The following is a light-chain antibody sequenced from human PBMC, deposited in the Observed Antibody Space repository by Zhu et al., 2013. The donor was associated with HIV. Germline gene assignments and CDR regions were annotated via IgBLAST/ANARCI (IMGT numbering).Light chain of an antibody. CDR2: GKN. Sequence: SSELTQDPAVSVALGQTVRITCQGDSLRSYYASWYQKKPGQAPLLVIYGKNNRPSGIPDRFSGSISGNTGSLTITGAQAEDEADYYCDSRSGDHLRIFGGGTKLTVL. V-gene: IGLV3-19*01. CDR3: DSRSGDHLRI. CDR1: SLRSYY. J-gene: IGLJ2*01.